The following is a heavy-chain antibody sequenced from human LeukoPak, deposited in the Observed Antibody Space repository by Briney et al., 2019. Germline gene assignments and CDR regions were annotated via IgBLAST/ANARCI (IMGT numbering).Heavy chain of an antibody. CDR1: GGSISSGGYY. J-gene: IGHJ4*02. V-gene: IGHV4-30-2*01. CDR2: IYHSGST. Sequence: SETQSLTCTVSGGSISSGGYYWSWIRQPPGKGLEWIGYIYHSGSTYYNPSLKSRVTITVDRSKNQFSLKLSSVTAADTAVYYCARDRFYFDYWGQGTLVTVSS. CDR3: ARDRFYFDY.